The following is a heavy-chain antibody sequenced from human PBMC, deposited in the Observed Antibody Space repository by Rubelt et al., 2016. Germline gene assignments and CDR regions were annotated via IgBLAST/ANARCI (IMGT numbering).Heavy chain of an antibody. Sequence: VTISVDTSKNQFSLKLSSVTAADTAVYYCAREKGAAAGDLEWYFDLWGRGTLVTVSS. D-gene: IGHD6-13*01. CDR3: AREKGAAAGDLEWYFDL. J-gene: IGHJ2*01. V-gene: IGHV4-34*01.